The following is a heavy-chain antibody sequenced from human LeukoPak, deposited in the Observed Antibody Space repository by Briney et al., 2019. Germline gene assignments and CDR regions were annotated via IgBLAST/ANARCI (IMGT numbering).Heavy chain of an antibody. Sequence: AGGSLRLSCAASGFTVSSNYMSWVRQAPGKGLEWVSVIYSGGSTYYADSVKGRFTISRDNAKNTLYLHMDSLRAEDTAVYYCAKDGYYDSSTRDYFDYWGQGTLVTVSS. CDR2: IYSGGST. CDR1: GFTVSSNY. D-gene: IGHD3-22*01. J-gene: IGHJ4*02. V-gene: IGHV3-53*01. CDR3: AKDGYYDSSTRDYFDY.